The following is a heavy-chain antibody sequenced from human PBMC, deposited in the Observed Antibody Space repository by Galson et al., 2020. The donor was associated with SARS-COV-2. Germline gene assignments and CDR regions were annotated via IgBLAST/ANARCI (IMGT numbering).Heavy chain of an antibody. V-gene: IGHV5-10-1*01. CDR3: TRRDGSSDLIFDY. J-gene: IGHJ4*02. CDR2: IDPTDSYT. Sequence: GESLKISCKASGYTFTTYWISWVRQMPGKGLEWMGRIDPTDSYTNYSPSFQGHVTISVDKSISTVYLQWSSLKASDAAMYYCTRRDGSSDLIFDYWGQGTLVTVSS. D-gene: IGHD6-13*01. CDR1: GYTFTTYW.